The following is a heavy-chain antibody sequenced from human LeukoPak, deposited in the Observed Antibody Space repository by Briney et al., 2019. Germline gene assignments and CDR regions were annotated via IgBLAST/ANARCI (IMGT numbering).Heavy chain of an antibody. CDR3: ARDDGPYCSSTSCPPLGMDV. Sequence: SVKVSCKASGGTFSSYAISWVRQAPGQGLEWMGGIIPIFGTANYAQKSQGRVTITADESTSTAYMELSSLRSEDTAVYYCARDDGPYCSSTSCPPLGMDVWGQGTTVTVSS. J-gene: IGHJ6*02. CDR1: GGTFSSYA. V-gene: IGHV1-69*13. D-gene: IGHD2-2*01. CDR2: IIPIFGTA.